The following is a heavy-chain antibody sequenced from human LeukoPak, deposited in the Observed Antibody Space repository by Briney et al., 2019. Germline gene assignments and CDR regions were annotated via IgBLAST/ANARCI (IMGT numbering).Heavy chain of an antibody. V-gene: IGHV3-21*01. CDR2: ISSSSSYI. D-gene: IGHD2-2*01. J-gene: IGHJ4*02. CDR1: GLTFSSYS. CDR3: ASGGDCGSTSCAPGDY. Sequence: PGRSLRLSCAASGLTFSSYSMNWVRQAPGKGLEWVSSISSSSSYIYYADSVKGRFTLSSDNAKNSLYLQMNSLIAEDTAVYSCASGGDCGSTSCAPGDYWGQGTLVTVSS.